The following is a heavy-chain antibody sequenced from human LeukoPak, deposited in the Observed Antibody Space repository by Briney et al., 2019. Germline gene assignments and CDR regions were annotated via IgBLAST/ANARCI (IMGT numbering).Heavy chain of an antibody. V-gene: IGHV1-69*01. Sequence: ASVKVSCKASGGTFSSYAISWVRQAPGQGLEWMGGIIPIFGTANYAQKFQGRVTITADESTSTAYMELSSLRSEDTAVYYCASSYYDSSGYSPGDYWGQGTLVTVSS. J-gene: IGHJ4*02. CDR2: IIPIFGTA. CDR1: GGTFSSYA. CDR3: ASSYYDSSGYSPGDY. D-gene: IGHD3-22*01.